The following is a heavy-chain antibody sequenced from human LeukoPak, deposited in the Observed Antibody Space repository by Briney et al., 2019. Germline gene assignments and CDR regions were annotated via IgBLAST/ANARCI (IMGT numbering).Heavy chain of an antibody. CDR3: ARGSHDSGDSYLDY. V-gene: IGHV3-53*01. D-gene: IGHD4-17*01. Sequence: GGSLRLPCAASGFIVSSNYMTWIRQAPGKGLERVSVTYSGGTTYYADSVKGRFTISSDNSKNTLYLQMNSLRVEDTAMYYCARGSHDSGDSYLDYWGQGTLVTASS. J-gene: IGHJ4*02. CDR1: GFIVSSNY. CDR2: TYSGGTT.